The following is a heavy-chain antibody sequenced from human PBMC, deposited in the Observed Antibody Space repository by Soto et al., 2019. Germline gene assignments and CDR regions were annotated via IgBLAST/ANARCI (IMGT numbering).Heavy chain of an antibody. V-gene: IGHV1-2*04. J-gene: IGHJ4*02. Sequence: ASVKVSCKASGYTFTGYYMHWVRQAPGQGLEWMGWINPNSGGTNYAQKFQGWVTMTRDTSISTAYMELSRLRSDDTAVYYCARDLESSGWYFSFDYWGQGTLVTVSS. D-gene: IGHD6-19*01. CDR1: GYTFTGYY. CDR3: ARDLESSGWYFSFDY. CDR2: INPNSGGT.